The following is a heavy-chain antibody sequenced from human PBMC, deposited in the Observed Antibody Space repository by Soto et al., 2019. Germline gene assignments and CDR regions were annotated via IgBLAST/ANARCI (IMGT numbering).Heavy chain of an antibody. J-gene: IGHJ3*02. CDR2: ISGSGGST. D-gene: IGHD6-19*01. CDR1: GFIFSSYA. CDR3: AKDPYNSGTYLHGFDI. V-gene: IGHV3-23*01. Sequence: EVQLLESGGGLVQPGGSLRLSCAASGFIFSSYAMSWVRQAPGKGLEWVSGISGSGGSTYYADSVKGRFTISRDNSKNTLYLQMTSLRAEDTAVYYCAKDPYNSGTYLHGFDIWGQGTMVTVSS.